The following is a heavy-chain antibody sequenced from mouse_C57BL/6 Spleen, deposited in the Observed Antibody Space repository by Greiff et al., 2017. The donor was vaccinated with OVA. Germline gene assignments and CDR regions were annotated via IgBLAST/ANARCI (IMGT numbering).Heavy chain of an antibody. D-gene: IGHD2-5*01. J-gene: IGHJ3*01. Sequence: EVQVVESGPELVKPGASVKIPCKASGYTFTDYNMDWVKQSHGKSLEWIGDINPNNGGTIYNQKFKGKATLTVDKSSSTAYMELRSLTSEDTAVYYCARSEYSNSFAYWGQGTLVTVSA. CDR2: INPNNGGT. CDR1: GYTFTDYN. CDR3: ARSEYSNSFAY. V-gene: IGHV1-18*01.